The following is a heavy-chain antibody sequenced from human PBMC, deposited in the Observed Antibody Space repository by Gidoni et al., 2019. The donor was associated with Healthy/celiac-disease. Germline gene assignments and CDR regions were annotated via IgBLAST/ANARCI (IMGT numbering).Heavy chain of an antibody. CDR3: AREGSSSSGYYYYGMDV. Sequence: QVQLVKSGAAVKKPGSSVKVSCKVSGGTFSSYTISWVRQAPGKGLEWMGRIIPILGIANYAQKFQGRVTITADKSTSTAYMELSSLRSEDTAVYYCAREGSSSSGYYYYGMDVWGQGTTVTVSS. V-gene: IGHV1-69*08. J-gene: IGHJ6*02. CDR1: GGTFSSYT. CDR2: IIPILGIA. D-gene: IGHD6-6*01.